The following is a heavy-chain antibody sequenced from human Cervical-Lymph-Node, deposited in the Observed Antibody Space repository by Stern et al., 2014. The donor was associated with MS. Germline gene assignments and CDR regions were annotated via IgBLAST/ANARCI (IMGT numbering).Heavy chain of an antibody. Sequence: QGHLQELGPGLVKPSETVSLTCTVSGGYMSSKYWNWIRQPPGKGLEWIGYIYSDGSTNYNPSLKSRVIISLDTSTNQFSLSLTSVTAADTAVYYCARVTGRGTRQNWFDSWGQGTLVTVSS. CDR2: IYSDGST. D-gene: IGHD1-26*01. V-gene: IGHV4-59*01. CDR3: ARVTGRGTRQNWFDS. J-gene: IGHJ5*01. CDR1: GGYMSSKY.